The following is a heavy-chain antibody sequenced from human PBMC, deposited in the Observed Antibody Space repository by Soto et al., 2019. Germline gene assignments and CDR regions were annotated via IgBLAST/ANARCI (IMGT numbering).Heavy chain of an antibody. CDR2: MNPNSGNT. D-gene: IGHD3-3*01. V-gene: IGHV1-8*01. Sequence: GASVKVSCKASGYTFTSYDINWVRQATGQGLEWMGWMNPNSGNTGYAQKFQGRVTMTRNTSISTAYMELSSLRSEDTAVYYCARGWERITIFGVVTMDDAFDIWGRGTMVTVSS. J-gene: IGHJ3*02. CDR1: GYTFTSYD. CDR3: ARGWERITIFGVVTMDDAFDI.